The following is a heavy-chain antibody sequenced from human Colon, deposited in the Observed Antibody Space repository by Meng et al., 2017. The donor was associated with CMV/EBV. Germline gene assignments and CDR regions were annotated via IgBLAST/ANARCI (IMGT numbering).Heavy chain of an antibody. CDR3: GKQLAAAGLCIDY. Sequence: GESLKISCAASGFSFSSYAMSWVRQAPGKGLEWVSVIYSGGSTTSYADSVKGRFTISRDNSRNMVYLQMNSLRAEDTAVYYSGKQLAAAGLCIDYWGQGTLVTVSS. CDR2: IYSGGSTT. J-gene: IGHJ4*02. D-gene: IGHD6-13*01. V-gene: IGHV3-23*03. CDR1: GFSFSSYA.